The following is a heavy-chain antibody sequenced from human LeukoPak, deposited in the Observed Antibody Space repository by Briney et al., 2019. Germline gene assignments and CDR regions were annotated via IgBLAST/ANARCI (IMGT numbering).Heavy chain of an antibody. V-gene: IGHV4-39*01. Sequence: PSETLSLTCTVSGGSIRSGSYYWGWIRQPPGKGLEWIGSIYYSGSTYYNPSLKSRFTISVDTAKNQFSLKLSSVTAADTAVYYFASLQSSFYYMDVWGKGTTVTVSS. D-gene: IGHD4-11*01. J-gene: IGHJ6*03. CDR3: ASLQSSFYYMDV. CDR1: GGSIRSGSYY. CDR2: IYYSGST.